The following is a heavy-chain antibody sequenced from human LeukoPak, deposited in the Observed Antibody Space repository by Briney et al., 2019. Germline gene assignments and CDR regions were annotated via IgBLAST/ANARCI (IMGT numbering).Heavy chain of an antibody. CDR2: NSASGETT. CDR3: ARVMDFFDAFDI. D-gene: IGHD3-3*01. Sequence: PGGSLRLSCAASGFTFSTYAMSWVRQAPGKGLEWVSGNSASGETTYYADSVKGRFTISRDNAKNSLYLQMNSLRAEDTAVYYCARVMDFFDAFDIWGQGTMVTVSS. CDR1: GFTFSTYA. V-gene: IGHV3-23*01. J-gene: IGHJ3*02.